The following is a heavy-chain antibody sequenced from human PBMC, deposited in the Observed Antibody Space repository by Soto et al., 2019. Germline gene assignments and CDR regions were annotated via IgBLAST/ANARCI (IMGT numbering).Heavy chain of an antibody. D-gene: IGHD3-3*01. CDR2: ISSSSSYI. CDR3: ARDKDDFWSGYYYFDY. J-gene: IGHJ4*02. V-gene: IGHV3-21*01. CDR1: GFTFSSYS. Sequence: PGGSLRLSCAASGFTFSSYSMNWVRQAPGKGLEWVSSISSSSSYIYYADSVKGRFTISRDNAKNSLYLQMNSLRAEDTAVYYCARDKDDFWSGYYYFDYWGQGTLVTVSS.